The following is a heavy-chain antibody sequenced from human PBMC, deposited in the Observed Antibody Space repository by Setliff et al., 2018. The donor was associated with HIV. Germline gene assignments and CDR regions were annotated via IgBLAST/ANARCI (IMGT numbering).Heavy chain of an antibody. CDR3: ARGRGAPRRYYYYMDV. V-gene: IGHV1-2*02. Sequence: ASVKVSCKASGYTFIDYFIHWVRQAPGQGLEWMGWISPDNGDTNIPQRFRGRVTTTRDTSASTAYMELSSLRSEDTAVYYCARGRGAPRRYYYYMDVWGKGTTVTVSS. J-gene: IGHJ6*03. CDR2: ISPDNGDT. D-gene: IGHD3-16*01. CDR1: GYTFIDYF.